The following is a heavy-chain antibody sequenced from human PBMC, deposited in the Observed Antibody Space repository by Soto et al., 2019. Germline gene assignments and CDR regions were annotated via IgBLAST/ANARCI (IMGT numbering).Heavy chain of an antibody. J-gene: IGHJ4*02. D-gene: IGHD5-12*01. CDR1: GGSISRGDYY. CDR2: IYYSGST. V-gene: IGHV4-30-4*01. Sequence: SETLSLTCTVSGGSISRGDYYWSWIRQPPGKGLEWIGYIYYSGSTYYNPSLKSRVTISVDTSKNQFSLKLSSVTAADTAVYYCARGYSGYDLNLGDYFDYWGQGTLVTVSS. CDR3: ARGYSGYDLNLGDYFDY.